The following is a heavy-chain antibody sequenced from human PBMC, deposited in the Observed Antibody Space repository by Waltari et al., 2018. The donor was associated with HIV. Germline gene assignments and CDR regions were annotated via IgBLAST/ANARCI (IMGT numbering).Heavy chain of an antibody. Sequence: EVQLLESGGGLVQPGGSLSLSCVASGVTFRHYGMTWVRQAPGKGREWDAGLGGSVGRTHYADSVKGRFTISRDKSKDTSYLQMNTLRAEDTSVYYCAIQHNPLHNYYYGMDVWGQGTTVTVSS. CDR2: LGGSVGRT. CDR3: AIQHNPLHNYYYGMDV. V-gene: IGHV3-23*01. D-gene: IGHD1-1*01. J-gene: IGHJ6*02. CDR1: GVTFRHYG.